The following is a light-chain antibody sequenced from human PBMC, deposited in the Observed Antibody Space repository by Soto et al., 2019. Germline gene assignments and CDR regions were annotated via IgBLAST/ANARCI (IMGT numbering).Light chain of an antibody. Sequence: EIVLTQSPDTLSLSPGERATLSCRASQSVRSSLGWYQQKPGQAPRLLIYDASKRATGIPARFSGSGSGTDFTLTISSLETEDFDVYYCQQRSNWPPEVTFGPGTKVDIK. CDR2: DAS. J-gene: IGKJ3*01. CDR1: QSVRSS. V-gene: IGKV3-11*01. CDR3: QQRSNWPPEVT.